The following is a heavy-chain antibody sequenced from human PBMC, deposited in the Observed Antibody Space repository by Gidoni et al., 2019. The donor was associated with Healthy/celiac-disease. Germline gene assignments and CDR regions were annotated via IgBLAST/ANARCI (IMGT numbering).Heavy chain of an antibody. Sequence: EVQLGQSGAEGKKPGETLKISCKGSGYRCTSYWIGWVRQMPGKGLEWMGIIYPGDSDTRYSPSFQGHVTISADKSISTAYLQWSSLKASDTAMYYCARLKYSRSPQIDYWGQVTLVTVSS. CDR1: GYRCTSYW. J-gene: IGHJ4*02. D-gene: IGHD6-6*01. CDR3: ARLKYSRSPQIDY. CDR2: IYPGDSDT. V-gene: IGHV5-51*01.